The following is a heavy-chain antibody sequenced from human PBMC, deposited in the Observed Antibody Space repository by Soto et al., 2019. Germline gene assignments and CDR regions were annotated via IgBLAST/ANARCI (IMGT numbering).Heavy chain of an antibody. D-gene: IGHD2-2*01. CDR1: GGTFSSYA. Sequence: ASVKVSCKASGGTFSSYAISWVRQAPGQGLEWMGGINPNSGGTNYAQKLQGWVTMTGDTSISTAYMELSRLRSDDTAVYYCARSEYQLRHGMDVWGQGTTVTVSS. V-gene: IGHV1-2*04. J-gene: IGHJ6*02. CDR2: INPNSGGT. CDR3: ARSEYQLRHGMDV.